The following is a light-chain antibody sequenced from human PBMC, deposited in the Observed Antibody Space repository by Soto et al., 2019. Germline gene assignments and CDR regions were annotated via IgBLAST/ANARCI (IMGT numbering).Light chain of an antibody. CDR1: QSVSSSY. Sequence: EIVLTQSPGTLSLSPGERATLSCRASQSVSSSYLAWYQQKPGQAPRLLIYGASSRATGIPDRFSGSGSGTDFTLTISRLEPEDFAVYYCQPYGSSPGTFGQGPKV. CDR2: GAS. J-gene: IGKJ1*01. CDR3: QPYGSSPGT. V-gene: IGKV3-20*01.